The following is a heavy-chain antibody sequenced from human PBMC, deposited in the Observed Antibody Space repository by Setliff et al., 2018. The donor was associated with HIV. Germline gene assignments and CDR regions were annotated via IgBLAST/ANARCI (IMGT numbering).Heavy chain of an antibody. V-gene: IGHV4-38-2*01. D-gene: IGHD6-13*01. Sequence: SETLSLTCAVSGFSISSGYYWGWIRQPPWKGLEWIGAIYHSGSSYYSPSLKSRVTLFLDSSKNQFSLTLNSLTAADTAVYYCARLAGQRTIAAADYFFDFWGQGALVTVSS. CDR1: GFSISSGYY. J-gene: IGHJ4*02. CDR3: ARLAGQRTIAAADYFFDF. CDR2: IYHSGSS.